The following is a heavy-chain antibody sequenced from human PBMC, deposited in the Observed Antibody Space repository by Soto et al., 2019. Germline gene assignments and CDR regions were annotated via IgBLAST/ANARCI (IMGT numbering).Heavy chain of an antibody. Sequence: GASVKVSCKASGYTFTSYDINWVRQATGQGLEWMGWMNPNSGNTGYAQKFQGRVTMTRNTSISTAYMGLSSLRSEDTAVYYWARMGLGGYGLEIYFDYWGQGTLVTVSS. D-gene: IGHD5-12*01. CDR1: GYTFTSYD. CDR2: MNPNSGNT. J-gene: IGHJ4*02. CDR3: ARMGLGGYGLEIYFDY. V-gene: IGHV1-8*01.